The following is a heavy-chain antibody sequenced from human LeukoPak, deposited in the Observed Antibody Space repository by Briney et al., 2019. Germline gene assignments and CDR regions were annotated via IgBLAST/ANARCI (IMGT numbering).Heavy chain of an antibody. CDR1: GYTFTSYD. V-gene: IGHV1-8*01. Sequence: ASVKVSCKASGYTFTSYDINWVRQATGQGLEWMGWMNPNSGNTGYAQKFQGRVTMTRNTSISTAFMELSSLRSEDTAAYYCARRNTIMVAGLDYWGQGTLVTVSS. D-gene: IGHD5-24*01. CDR3: ARRNTIMVAGLDY. J-gene: IGHJ4*02. CDR2: MNPNSGNT.